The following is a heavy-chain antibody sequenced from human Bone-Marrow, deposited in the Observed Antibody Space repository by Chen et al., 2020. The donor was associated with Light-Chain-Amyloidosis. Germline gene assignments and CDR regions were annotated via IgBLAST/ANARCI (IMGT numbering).Heavy chain of an antibody. CDR2: IYYSGST. J-gene: IGHJ4*02. Sequence: QLQLQESGPGLVKPSESLSLTCTVSGGSIGSSGYYWAWIRQPPGNGLEWIGTIYYSGSTQYNPSLESRVTMSVDTSKNQFSLKLSSVTAADTAIYYCARWLRFDSRGYPFDYWGQGTLVTVSS. CDR3: ARWLRFDSRGYPFDY. CDR1: GGSIGSSGYY. D-gene: IGHD3-22*01. V-gene: IGHV4-39*01.